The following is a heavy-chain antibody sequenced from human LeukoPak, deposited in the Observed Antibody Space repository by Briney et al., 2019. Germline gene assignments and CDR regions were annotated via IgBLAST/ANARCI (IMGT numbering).Heavy chain of an antibody. CDR3: ARGVPYYDFWSPHYPYYFDY. D-gene: IGHD3-3*01. CDR1: GGSFSSYY. CDR2: IYYSGST. J-gene: IGHJ4*02. V-gene: IGHV4-59*01. Sequence: SETLSLTCAVYGGSFSSYYWSWIRQPPGKGLEWIGYIYYSGSTNYNPSLKSRVTISVDTSKNQFSLKLSSVTAADTAVYYCARGVPYYDFWSPHYPYYFDYWGQGTLVTVSS.